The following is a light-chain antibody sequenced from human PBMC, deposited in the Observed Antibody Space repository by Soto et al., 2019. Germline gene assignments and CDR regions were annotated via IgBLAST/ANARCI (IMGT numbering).Light chain of an antibody. CDR3: VLYMGLGISV. CDR2: NTN. CDR1: SGSVSTNYY. V-gene: IGLV8-61*01. J-gene: IGLJ2*01. Sequence: QTVVTQAPSFSVSPGGTVTFTCGLSSGSVSTNYYPSWYQQTPGQAPRTLIYNTNCRSSGVHDRFSGSILGNKAALTITGAQADDESDYYCVLYMGLGISVFGGGTKLTVL.